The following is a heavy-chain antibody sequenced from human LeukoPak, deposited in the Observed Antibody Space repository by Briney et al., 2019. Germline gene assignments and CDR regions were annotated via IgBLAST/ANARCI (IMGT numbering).Heavy chain of an antibody. CDR2: INHSGST. CDR1: GVSFSGYY. J-gene: IGHJ4*02. D-gene: IGHD1-26*01. CDR3: ARGVGATTYY. V-gene: IGHV4-34*01. Sequence: SETLSLTCAVYGVSFSGYYWSWVRQPPGKGLEWIGEINHSGSTNYNPSLKSRVTISVDTSKNQFSLKLSSVTAADTAVYYCARGVGATTYYWGQGTLVTVSS.